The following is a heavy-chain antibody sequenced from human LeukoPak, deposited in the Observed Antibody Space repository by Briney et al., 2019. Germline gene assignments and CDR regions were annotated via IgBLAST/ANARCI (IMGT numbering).Heavy chain of an antibody. D-gene: IGHD1-14*01. Sequence: GGSLRLSCAASGFTFSTCWMHWVRQAPGKGLVWVSQINTDGNSTTYADSVKGRFTISRDNSKNTLYLQMNSLRAEDTAVYYCAKEGYNMGFDYWGQGTLVTVSS. CDR1: GFTFSTCW. CDR3: AKEGYNMGFDY. CDR2: INTDGNST. V-gene: IGHV3-74*01. J-gene: IGHJ4*02.